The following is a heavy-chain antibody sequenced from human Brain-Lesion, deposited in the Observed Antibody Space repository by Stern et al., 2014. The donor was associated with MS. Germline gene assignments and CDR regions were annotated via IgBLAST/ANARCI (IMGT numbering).Heavy chain of an antibody. Sequence: QVQLGQSGAEVKKPGASVKVSCKTSGYIFTGYYIHWVRQAPGQGLEWMAWINPNNGGTKYAQKFQGRVTMSTDTSISTAYVELSSLTSDDTAVYYCARDQRGITIFGVVTDYYYLGMDVWGQGTTVTVSS. V-gene: IGHV1-2*02. J-gene: IGHJ6*02. CDR2: INPNNGGT. CDR3: ARDQRGITIFGVVTDYYYLGMDV. CDR1: GYIFTGYY. D-gene: IGHD3-3*01.